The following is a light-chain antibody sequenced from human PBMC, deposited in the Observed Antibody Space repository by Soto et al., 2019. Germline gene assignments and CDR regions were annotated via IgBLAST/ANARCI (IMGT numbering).Light chain of an antibody. J-gene: IGLJ2*01. CDR3: QTWGTGIVV. V-gene: IGLV4-69*01. Sequence: QSVLTQSPSASPSLGASVKLTCTLSSGHSSYAIAWHQQQPEKGPRYLMKLNSDGSHSKGDGIPDRFSGSSSGAERYLTISSLQSDDEADYYCQTWGTGIVVFGGGTKVTVL. CDR2: LNSDGSH. CDR1: SGHSSYA.